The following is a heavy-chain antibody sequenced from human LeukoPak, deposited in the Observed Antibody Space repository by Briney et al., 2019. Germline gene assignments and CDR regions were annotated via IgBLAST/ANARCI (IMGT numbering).Heavy chain of an antibody. D-gene: IGHD6-19*01. CDR1: GYTFTRYY. J-gene: IGHJ4*02. V-gene: IGHV1-2*02. CDR2: INPNSGGT. Sequence: ASVKVSCKASGYTFTRYYMHWVRQAPGQGLEWMGWINPNSGGTNYAQKFQGRVTMTRDTSISTVYMELSSLRSEDTAVYYCASGSSGWYGRDYFDYWGQGTLVTVSS. CDR3: ASGSSGWYGRDYFDY.